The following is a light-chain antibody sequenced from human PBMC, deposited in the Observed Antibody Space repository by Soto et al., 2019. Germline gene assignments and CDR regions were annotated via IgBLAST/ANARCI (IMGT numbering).Light chain of an antibody. CDR3: QQYRDSLGT. V-gene: IGKV3-20*01. CDR2: GAS. J-gene: IGKJ1*01. CDR1: QSVISTY. Sequence: EIVVTQSPGTLSLSPGERATLSCRASQSVISTYLAWYQQKPGQAPRLLIYGASSRATGIPDRFSGSGSGTDFTLTISRLEPEDFAVYYCQQYRDSLGTFGQGTKVEIK.